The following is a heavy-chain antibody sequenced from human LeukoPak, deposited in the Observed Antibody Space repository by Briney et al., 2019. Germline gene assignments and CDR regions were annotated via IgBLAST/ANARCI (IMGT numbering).Heavy chain of an antibody. V-gene: IGHV1-3*03. J-gene: IGHJ4*02. CDR3: ARGSASSGWRTHLDY. CDR1: GYTFTSYA. Sequence: ASVKVSCKASGYTFTSYAMHWVRQAPGQRLEWMGWINAGNGNTKYSQEFQGRVTITRDTSASTAYMELSSLRSEDMAVYYCARGSASSGWRTHLDYWGQGTLVTVSS. CDR2: INAGNGNT. D-gene: IGHD6-19*01.